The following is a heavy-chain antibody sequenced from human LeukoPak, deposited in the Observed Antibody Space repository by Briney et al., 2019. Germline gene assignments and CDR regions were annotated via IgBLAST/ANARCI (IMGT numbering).Heavy chain of an antibody. D-gene: IGHD1-26*01. V-gene: IGHV3-7*01. CDR2: IKNDDTKM. J-gene: IGHJ4*02. Sequence: PGGSLRLSCAASGFPLSDYRMNWVRQAPGPGLEWVARIKNDDTKMYYVDPLKSRFTISRDNSKNSLDLQVNSLRVEDTAVYYCASLSGVPEYWGQGTLVTVSS. CDR3: ASLSGVPEY. CDR1: GFPLSDYR.